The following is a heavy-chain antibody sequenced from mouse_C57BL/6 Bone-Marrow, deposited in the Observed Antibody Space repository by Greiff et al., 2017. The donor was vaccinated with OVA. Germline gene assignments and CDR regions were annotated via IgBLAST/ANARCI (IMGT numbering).Heavy chain of an antibody. CDR1: GFTFSSYG. CDR2: ISSGGSYT. CDR3: ARDNYYSSPYYYAMDY. V-gene: IGHV5-6*01. J-gene: IGHJ4*01. D-gene: IGHD1-3*01. Sequence: EVLLVESGGDLVKPGGSLKLSCAASGFTFSSYGMSWVRQTPDKRLEWVATISSGGSYTYYPDKVKGQFTISRDNAKNTLYLQMSSLKSEDTAMYYCARDNYYSSPYYYAMDYWGKGTSVTASS.